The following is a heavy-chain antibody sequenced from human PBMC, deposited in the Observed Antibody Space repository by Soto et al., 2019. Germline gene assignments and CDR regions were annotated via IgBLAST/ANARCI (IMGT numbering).Heavy chain of an antibody. J-gene: IGHJ6*03. CDR1: GYTFTSYG. Sequence: QVPLVQSGAEVKKPGASVKVSCQASGYTFTSYGISWVRQAPGQGLEWMGWISAYNGNTNYAQKLQGRVTMTTDTSTSTAYMELRSLRSDDTAVYYCARLVAGTTPPNYYYYYYMDVWGKGTTVTVSS. D-gene: IGHD1-7*01. V-gene: IGHV1-18*01. CDR3: ARLVAGTTPPNYYYYYYMDV. CDR2: ISAYNGNT.